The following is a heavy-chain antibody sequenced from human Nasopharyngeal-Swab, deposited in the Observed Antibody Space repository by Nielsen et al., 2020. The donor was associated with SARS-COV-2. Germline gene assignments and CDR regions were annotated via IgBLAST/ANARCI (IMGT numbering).Heavy chain of an antibody. D-gene: IGHD3-9*01. Sequence: GGSLRFSCAASGFTFSSYGMHWVRQAPGKGLEWVAVISYDGSNKYYADSVKGRFTISKDNSKNTLYLQMNSLRAEDTAVYYCAKEAGYYDILTGYYLSLGYGMDVWGQGTTVTVSS. V-gene: IGHV3-30*18. CDR3: AKEAGYYDILTGYYLSLGYGMDV. J-gene: IGHJ6*02. CDR2: ISYDGSNK. CDR1: GFTFSSYG.